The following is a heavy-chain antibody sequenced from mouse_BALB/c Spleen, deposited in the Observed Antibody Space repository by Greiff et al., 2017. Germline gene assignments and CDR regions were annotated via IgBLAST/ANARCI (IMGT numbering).Heavy chain of an antibody. CDR2: INPYNDGT. CDR3: ASPYYAMDY. Sequence: EVQLQQSGPELVKPGASVKMSCKASGYTFTSYVMHWVKQKPGQGLEWIGYINPYNDGTKYNEKFKGKATLTSDKSSSTAYMEISSLTAEDSAVCDCASPYYAMDYWGQGTSVTVSA. V-gene: IGHV1-14*01. J-gene: IGHJ4*01. CDR1: GYTFTSYV.